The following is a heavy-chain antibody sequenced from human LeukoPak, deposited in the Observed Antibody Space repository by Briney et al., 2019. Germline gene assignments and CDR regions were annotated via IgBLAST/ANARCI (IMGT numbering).Heavy chain of an antibody. CDR2: IDPSATAL. CDR1: GFAIRDYV. D-gene: IGHD1-20*01. V-gene: IGHV3-11*01. J-gene: IGHJ4*02. Sequence: GGSLRLSCAASGFAIRDYVMSWVRRAPGKGLEWVSYIDPSATALYYADSVKGRFTVSRDNGKNSLSLQLRSLRAEDTALYYCARAAYNWNWGQGTLVTVSS. CDR3: ARAAYNWN.